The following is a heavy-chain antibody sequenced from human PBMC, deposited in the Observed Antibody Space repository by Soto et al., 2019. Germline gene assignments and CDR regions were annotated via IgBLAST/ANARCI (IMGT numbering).Heavy chain of an antibody. J-gene: IGHJ4*02. D-gene: IGHD3-10*01. V-gene: IGHV1-8*01. Sequence: QVQLVQSGAEVKKPGASVKVSCKASGYTFTSYDINWVRQATGQGLEWMGWMNPNSGNTGYAQKFQGRVTMTRNTSISTAYMELSILRSEDTCMCYNARWLSYYGSGRAHYWGQGTLVTVSS. CDR3: ARWLSYYGSGRAHY. CDR1: GYTFTSYD. CDR2: MNPNSGNT.